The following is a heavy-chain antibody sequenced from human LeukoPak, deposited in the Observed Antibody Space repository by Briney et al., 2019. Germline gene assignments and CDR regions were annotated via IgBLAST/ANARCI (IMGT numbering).Heavy chain of an antibody. CDR3: ARSGIAAAGDYFDY. CDR2: ISSSSSYI. D-gene: IGHD6-13*01. CDR1: GFTFSSYS. V-gene: IGHV3-21*01. J-gene: IGHJ4*02. Sequence: GGSLRLSCAASGFTFSSYSMNWVRQAPGKGLEWVSSISSSSSYIYYADSVKGRFTISRDNAKNSLYLQMNSLRAEDTAVYYCARSGIAAAGDYFDYWGQGTLVTVSS.